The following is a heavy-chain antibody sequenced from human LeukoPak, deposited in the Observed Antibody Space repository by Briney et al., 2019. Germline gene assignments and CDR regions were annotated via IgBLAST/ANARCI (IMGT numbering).Heavy chain of an antibody. CDR1: GGTFSSYA. Sequence: SVKVSCKASGGTFSSYAISWVRQAPGQGLEWMGGIIPIFGTANYAQKFQGRVTITTDESTSTDYMELTSLRSEDTAVYYCARAQLGSNRPGDFWGQGTLVTVSS. J-gene: IGHJ4*02. V-gene: IGHV1-69*05. CDR2: IIPIFGTA. CDR3: ARAQLGSNRPGDF. D-gene: IGHD6-13*01.